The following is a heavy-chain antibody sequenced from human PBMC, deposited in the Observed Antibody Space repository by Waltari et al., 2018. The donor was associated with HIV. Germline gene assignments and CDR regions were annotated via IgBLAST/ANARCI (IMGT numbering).Heavy chain of an antibody. V-gene: IGHV4-39*01. CDR2: IYYSWAT. CDR3: ARQGYSDSSGYHYYFDY. CDR1: GGSISSDTYY. Sequence: QLQLQESGPGLAKPSETLSLTCTVSGGSISSDTYYWGWIRQPPGKGLEWIGSIYYSWATYYNPSLKSRVTIPIATSKNQFSLKLSSVTAADTAVYCCARQGYSDSSGYHYYFDYWGQGTLVTVSS. D-gene: IGHD3-22*01. J-gene: IGHJ4*02.